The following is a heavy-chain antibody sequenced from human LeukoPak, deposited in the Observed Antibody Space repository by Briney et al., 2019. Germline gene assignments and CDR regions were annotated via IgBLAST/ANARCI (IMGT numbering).Heavy chain of an antibody. CDR3: AGGTGWLIDY. CDR2: IKQDGSEE. V-gene: IGHV3-7*01. J-gene: IGHJ4*02. D-gene: IGHD6-19*01. CDR1: GLTFRSYW. Sequence: GGSLRLSCAASGLTFRSYWMNWVRQAPGKGLEWVTNIKQDGSEEHYVDSVKGRFTISRDNAKNPVYLQMNSLRAEDTAVYYCAGGTGWLIDYWGQGALVTVSS.